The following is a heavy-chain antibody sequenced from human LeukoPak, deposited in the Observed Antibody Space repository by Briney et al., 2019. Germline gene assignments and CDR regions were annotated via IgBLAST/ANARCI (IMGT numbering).Heavy chain of an antibody. CDR3: AGAYGSGSYRGSYYFDY. D-gene: IGHD3-10*01. CDR1: GYTFTSYD. CDR2: MNPNSGNT. V-gene: IGHV1-8*03. Sequence: VASVKVSCKASGYTFTSYDINWVRQAPGQGLEWMGWMNPNSGNTDYAQTFQGRVTITRNASISTAYMEQSSLRAEDTAVYYCAGAYGSGSYRGSYYFDYWGQGTLVTVPS. J-gene: IGHJ4*02.